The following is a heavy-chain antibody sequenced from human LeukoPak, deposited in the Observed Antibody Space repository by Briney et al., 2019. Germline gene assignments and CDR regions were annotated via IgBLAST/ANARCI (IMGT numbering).Heavy chain of an antibody. Sequence: ASVKVSCKASGNTFTGYYMHWVRQAPGQGLEWMGWINPNSGGTNYAQKFQGRVTMTRDTSISTAYMELSRLRSDDTAVYYCARVTYYDFWSGYRNDAFDIWGQGTMVTVSS. CDR2: INPNSGGT. J-gene: IGHJ3*02. V-gene: IGHV1-2*02. CDR1: GNTFTGYY. D-gene: IGHD3-3*01. CDR3: ARVTYYDFWSGYRNDAFDI.